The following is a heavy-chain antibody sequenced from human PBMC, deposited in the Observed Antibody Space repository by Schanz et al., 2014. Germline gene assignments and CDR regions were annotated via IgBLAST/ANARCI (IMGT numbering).Heavy chain of an antibody. CDR1: GYTFTNFF. CDR2: INPIGGST. Sequence: QVQLLQSGAEVKKPGASVKVSCKASGYTFTNFFLHWVRQAPGQGLEWMGIINPIGGSTTYAQKFRGRVTMTRNTSMSTAYIELHILTSEDTAVYYCARGRTFDYWGQGTLVTVSS. V-gene: IGHV1-46*01. J-gene: IGHJ4*02. CDR3: ARGRTFDY.